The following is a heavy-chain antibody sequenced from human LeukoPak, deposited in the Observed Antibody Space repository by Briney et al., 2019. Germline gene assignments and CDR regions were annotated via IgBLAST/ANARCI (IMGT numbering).Heavy chain of an antibody. J-gene: IGHJ4*02. Sequence: PGGSLRLSCAASGFTFSTYWMHWVRQTPGKGLVWVSRINSDESGTSYADSVKGRFTISRDNAKNTLYLQMNSLRAEDTAVYYCAKVRRWLQLLFDYWGQGTLVTVSS. CDR3: AKVRRWLQLLFDY. D-gene: IGHD5-24*01. V-gene: IGHV3-74*01. CDR2: INSDESGT. CDR1: GFTFSTYW.